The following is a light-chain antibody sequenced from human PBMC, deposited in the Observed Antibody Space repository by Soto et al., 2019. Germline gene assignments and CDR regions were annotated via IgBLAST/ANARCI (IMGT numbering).Light chain of an antibody. V-gene: IGLV2-8*01. CDR2: EVT. CDR3: SSYAGSNNLP. Sequence: QSVLTQPPSASGSPGQSVTISCTGSSSDVGAYNFVSWYQQHPGKATKLMIYEVTKRPAGVPHCFSGSKSGNTASPTVSGLQAEDEADYYCSSYAGSNNLPFGGGTKLTVL. J-gene: IGLJ3*02. CDR1: SSDVGAYNF.